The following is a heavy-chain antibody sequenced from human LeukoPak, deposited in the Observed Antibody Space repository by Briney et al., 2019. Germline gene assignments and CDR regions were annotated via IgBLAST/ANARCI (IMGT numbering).Heavy chain of an antibody. CDR2: IYRSGST. Sequence: TSETLSLTCTVSAYSISSGYYWGWIRQPPGKGLEWIGTIYRSGSTYYNPSLKSRVTISVDTSKNQFSLKLSSVTAADTAVYYCAREITYYGILTGYYFDAFDIWGQGTMVTVSS. D-gene: IGHD3-9*01. J-gene: IGHJ3*02. CDR3: AREITYYGILTGYYFDAFDI. CDR1: AYSISSGYY. V-gene: IGHV4-38-2*02.